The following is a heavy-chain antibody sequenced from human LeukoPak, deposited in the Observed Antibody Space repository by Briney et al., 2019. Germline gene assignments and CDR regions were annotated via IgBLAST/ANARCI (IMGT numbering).Heavy chain of an antibody. CDR1: GFTVSSNY. V-gene: IGHV3-66*01. D-gene: IGHD3-22*01. J-gene: IGHJ6*02. CDR2: IYSGGST. CDR3: ARDYYDSSGYYYYGMDV. Sequence: GGSLRLSCAASGFTVSSNYMSWVRQAPGKGLEWVSVIYSGGSTYYADSVKGRFTISRDNSKNTLYLRMNSLRAGDTAVYYCARDYYDSSGYYYYGMDVWGQGTTVTVSS.